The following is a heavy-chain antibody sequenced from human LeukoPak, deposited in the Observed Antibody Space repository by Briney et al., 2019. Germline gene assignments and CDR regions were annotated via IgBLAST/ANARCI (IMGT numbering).Heavy chain of an antibody. CDR2: IYPGDSDT. Sequence: AESLQISRKGSGYSFTSYWIGWVRQMPGKGLEWMGIIYPGDSDTRYSPSFQGQVTISADKSISTAYLQWSSLKASDTAMYYCARSTNYDSSGYVGDYWGQGNLVTVSS. CDR1: GYSFTSYW. V-gene: IGHV5-51*01. J-gene: IGHJ4*02. D-gene: IGHD3-22*01. CDR3: ARSTNYDSSGYVGDY.